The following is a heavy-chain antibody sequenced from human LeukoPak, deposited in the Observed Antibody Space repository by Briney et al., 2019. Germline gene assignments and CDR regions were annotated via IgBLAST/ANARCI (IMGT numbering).Heavy chain of an antibody. CDR3: ARTNYYDDSGSRVYYYMDV. J-gene: IGHJ6*03. CDR2: INHSGNT. Sequence: SETLSLTCAVYGWSFSGYQWAWIRQPPGKGLEWIGEINHSGNTDYNPSLRSRLIISVDTSKNQFSLKVTSVTAADTAVYHCARTNYYDDSGSRVYYYMDVWGKGTTVTVSS. D-gene: IGHD3-22*01. CDR1: GWSFSGYQ. V-gene: IGHV4-34*01.